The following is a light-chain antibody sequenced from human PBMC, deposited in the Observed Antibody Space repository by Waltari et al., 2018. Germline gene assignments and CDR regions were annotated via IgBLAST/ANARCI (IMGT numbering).Light chain of an antibody. CDR3: HQRSSWPLT. CDR1: ESVSRN. Sequence: EIVLTQSPATLSLSPGERATLSCRASESVSRNLAWYQQKPGQAPRLLIYDASTRATDIPARFSASVSGTDFTLTISSLEPEDFAVYYCHQRSSWPLTFGPGTKVDFK. J-gene: IGKJ3*01. CDR2: DAS. V-gene: IGKV3-11*01.